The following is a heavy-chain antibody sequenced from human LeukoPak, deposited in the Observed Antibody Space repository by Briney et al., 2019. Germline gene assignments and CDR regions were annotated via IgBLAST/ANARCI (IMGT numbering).Heavy chain of an antibody. CDR2: IYYSGST. CDR3: ARQSGGYALSGMDV. CDR1: GGSISSSSYY. Sequence: TSETLSLTCSVSGGSISSSSYYWGWIRQPPGKGLEWIGYIYYSGSTNYNPSLKSRVTISVDTSKNQFSLKLSSVTAADTAVYYCARQSGGYALSGMDVWGQGTTVTVSS. D-gene: IGHD5-12*01. J-gene: IGHJ6*02. V-gene: IGHV4-61*05.